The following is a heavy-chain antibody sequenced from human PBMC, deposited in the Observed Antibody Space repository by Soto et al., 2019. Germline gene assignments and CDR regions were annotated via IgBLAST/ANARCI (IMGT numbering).Heavy chain of an antibody. CDR1: GDSVDQRNYY. Sequence: PSETLSLTCSVSGDSVDQRNYYWTWIRQRPGMGLEWLGNIYYNGITFYNPSLKSQLTISIDTSKNQFSLKVTSVTAADTAIYFCARDKGYYDFWSASHFYYCLDVWGQGTTVTVSS. J-gene: IGHJ6*02. CDR3: ARDKGYYDFWSASHFYYCLDV. CDR2: IYYNGIT. V-gene: IGHV4-31*01. D-gene: IGHD3-3*01.